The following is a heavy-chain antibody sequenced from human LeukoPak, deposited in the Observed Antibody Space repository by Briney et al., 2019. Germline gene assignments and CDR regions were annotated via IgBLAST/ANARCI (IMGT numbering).Heavy chain of an antibody. J-gene: IGHJ4*02. CDR1: GDTFSIYD. D-gene: IGHD3-10*01. V-gene: IGHV1-8*01. CDR2: LNPNSANT. Sequence: ASVKVSRKASGDTFSIYDVNWVRQATGQGLEWMGWLNPNSANTGYVQKFQGRVTMTMNTSITTAYMELTSLTSEDTAVYYCARSTMGARRKYDYWGQGTLVTVSS. CDR3: ARSTMGARRKYDY.